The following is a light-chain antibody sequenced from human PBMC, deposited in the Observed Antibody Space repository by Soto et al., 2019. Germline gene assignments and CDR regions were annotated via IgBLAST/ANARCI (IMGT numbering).Light chain of an antibody. J-gene: IGKJ5*01. CDR1: QSLVHSDGIAY. CDR3: MQGTHCPIK. CDR2: KVS. V-gene: IGKV2-30*02. Sequence: DVVMTRSPLSLPVTLGQPASISCMSNQSLVHSDGIAYFSWFQQRPGRSPRRLIYKVSNRDSGVPARFRGSGSGTDFALKISRVEAQDVGVYYCMQGTHCPIKFGKGTRPEI.